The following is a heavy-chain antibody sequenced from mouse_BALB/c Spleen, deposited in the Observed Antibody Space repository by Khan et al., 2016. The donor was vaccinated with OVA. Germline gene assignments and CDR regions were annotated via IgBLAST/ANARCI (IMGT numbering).Heavy chain of an antibody. V-gene: IGHV2-9*02. J-gene: IGHJ2*01. D-gene: IGHD1-1*01. CDR1: GFSLTSYG. CDR2: IWAGGST. Sequence: QVQLKQSGPGLVAPSQSLSITCTVSGFSLTSYGVHWVRQPPGKGLEWLGVIWAGGSTNYNSALMSRLSISKANSKSQVFLKMNSLQTDDTAMYYCAREGYYGSSSYYFDYWGQGTTLTVAS. CDR3: AREGYYGSSSYYFDY.